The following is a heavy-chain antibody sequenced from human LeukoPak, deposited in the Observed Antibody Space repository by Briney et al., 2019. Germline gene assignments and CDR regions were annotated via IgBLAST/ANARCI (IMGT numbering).Heavy chain of an antibody. Sequence: GSLRLSCAASGFTFSSYEMNWVRQAPGKGLEWVSYISSSGSTIYYADSVKGRFTISRDNAKNSLYLQMNSLRAEDTAVYYCARGDSSGWYPSYYFDYWGQGTLVTVSS. CDR3: ARGDSSGWYPSYYFDY. V-gene: IGHV3-48*03. D-gene: IGHD6-19*01. CDR2: ISSSGSTI. CDR1: GFTFSSYE. J-gene: IGHJ4*02.